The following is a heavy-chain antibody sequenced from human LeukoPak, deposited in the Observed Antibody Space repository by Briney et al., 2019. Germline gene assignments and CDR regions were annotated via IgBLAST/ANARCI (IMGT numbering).Heavy chain of an antibody. CDR3: ARDRGTGDPDY. CDR2: ISSSSYI. CDR1: GFTFSSYS. V-gene: IGHV3-21*01. Sequence: GGSLRLSCAASGFTFSSYSMNWVRQAPGKGLEWVSSISSSSYIYYADSVKGRFTISRDNAKNSLYLQMNSLRAEDTAVYYCARDRGTGDPDYWGQGTLVTVSS. D-gene: IGHD7-27*01. J-gene: IGHJ4*02.